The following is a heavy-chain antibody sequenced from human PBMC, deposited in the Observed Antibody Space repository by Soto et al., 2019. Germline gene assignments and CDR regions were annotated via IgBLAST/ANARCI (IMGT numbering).Heavy chain of an antibody. V-gene: IGHV1-3*01. D-gene: IGHD3-10*01. J-gene: IGHJ4*02. Sequence: QVQLVQSGAEVKKPGASVKVSCKASGYTFTSYAMHWVRQAPGQRLEWMGWINAGNGNTKYSQKFQGRVTITRDTYASSAAMELSSLRSEDTAVYYCARGGSIWFGDFSMDYWGQGTLVTVSS. CDR1: GYTFTSYA. CDR3: ARGGSIWFGDFSMDY. CDR2: INAGNGNT.